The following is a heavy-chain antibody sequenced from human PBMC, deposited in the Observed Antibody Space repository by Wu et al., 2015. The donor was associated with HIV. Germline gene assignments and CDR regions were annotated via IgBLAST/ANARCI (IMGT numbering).Heavy chain of an antibody. J-gene: IGHJ4*02. V-gene: IGHV1-2*02. CDR1: GYSLTDLA. Sequence: HVQLEQPGAVVKKPGASVTVPCKVSGYSLTDLAIQWVRQAPGQGLEWMGWLNPSNGVTNYAQNFQGRVTMTRDTSINTAYMELSRLRSDDTALFYXARGSGAYNYPLDYWGQGTLLFVSS. CDR3: ARGSGAYNYPLDY. CDR2: LNPSNGVT. D-gene: IGHD5-12*01.